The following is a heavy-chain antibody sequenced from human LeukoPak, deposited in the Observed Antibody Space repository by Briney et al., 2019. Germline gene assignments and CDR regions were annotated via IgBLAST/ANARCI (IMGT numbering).Heavy chain of an antibody. Sequence: SETLSLTCTVSGGSISSYYWSWIRQPPGKGLEWIGYIYYSGSTNYNPSLKSRVTISVDTSKNQFSLKLSSVTAADTAVYYCATHSYGYPTDYWGQGTLVTVSS. J-gene: IGHJ4*02. CDR1: GGSISSYY. CDR3: ATHSYGYPTDY. CDR2: IYYSGST. D-gene: IGHD5-18*01. V-gene: IGHV4-59*12.